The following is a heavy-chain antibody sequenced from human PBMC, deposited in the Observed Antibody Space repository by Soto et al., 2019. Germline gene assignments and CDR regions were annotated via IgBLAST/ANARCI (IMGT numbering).Heavy chain of an antibody. CDR1: GFRFSDYY. CDR2: ISAYNGNT. CDR3: ARTLEDWFDP. J-gene: IGHJ5*02. Sequence: ASVKVSCKASGFRFSDYYMHWVRQAPGQGLEWMGWISAYNGNTNYAQKLQGRVTMTTDTSTSTAYMELRSLRSDDTAVYYCARTLEDWFDPWGQGTLVTVSS. V-gene: IGHV1-18*04.